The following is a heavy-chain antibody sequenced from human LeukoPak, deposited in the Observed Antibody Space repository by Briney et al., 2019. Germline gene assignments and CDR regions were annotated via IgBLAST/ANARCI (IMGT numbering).Heavy chain of an antibody. D-gene: IGHD5-18*01. CDR3: ARLYSYGPRYWYFDY. CDR1: GYSFTSYW. V-gene: IGHV5-51*01. J-gene: IGHJ4*02. Sequence: PGESLKISCKGSGYSFTSYWIGWVRQMPGKGLGWMGIIYPGDSDTRYSPSFQGQVTISADKSISTAYLQWSSLKASDTAMYYCARLYSYGPRYWYFDYWGQGTLVTVSS. CDR2: IYPGDSDT.